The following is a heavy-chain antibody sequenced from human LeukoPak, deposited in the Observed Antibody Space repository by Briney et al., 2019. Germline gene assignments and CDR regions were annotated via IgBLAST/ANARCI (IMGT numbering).Heavy chain of an antibody. Sequence: SETLSLTCTVSGGSINNYYWSWIRQPPGKGLEWIGYIYYSGNTNYNPSLKSRVTISVDTSKNQFSLRLSSVTAADTAVYYCARVDANWGVVDYWGQGTLVTVSS. J-gene: IGHJ4*02. CDR2: IYYSGNT. D-gene: IGHD7-27*01. CDR1: GGSINNYY. CDR3: ARVDANWGVVDY. V-gene: IGHV4-59*08.